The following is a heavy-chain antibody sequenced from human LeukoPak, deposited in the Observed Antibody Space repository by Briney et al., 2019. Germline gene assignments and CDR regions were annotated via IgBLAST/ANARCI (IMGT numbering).Heavy chain of an antibody. CDR1: GGTFSSYA. Sequence: SVKVSCKASGGTFSSYAISWVRQAPGQGLEWMGGIIPIFGTANCAQKFQGRVTITTDESTSTAYMELSSLRSEDTAVYYCARTFAGKYCGGDCYITLDYWGQGTLVTVSS. V-gene: IGHV1-69*05. J-gene: IGHJ4*02. D-gene: IGHD2-21*02. CDR2: IIPIFGTA. CDR3: ARTFAGKYCGGDCYITLDY.